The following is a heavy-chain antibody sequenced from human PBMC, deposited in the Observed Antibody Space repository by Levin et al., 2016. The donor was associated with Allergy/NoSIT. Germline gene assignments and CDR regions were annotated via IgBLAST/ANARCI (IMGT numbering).Heavy chain of an antibody. CDR2: IYYSGST. CDR3: ARDGESRYDFWSGPTGWFDP. J-gene: IGHJ5*02. Sequence: SETLSLTCTVSGGSISSGGYYWSWIRQHPGKGLEWIGYIYYSGSTNYNPSLKSRVTISVDTSKNQFSLKLSSVTAADTAVYYCARDGESRYDFWSGPTGWFDPWGQGTLVTVSS. D-gene: IGHD3-3*01. CDR1: GGSISSGGYY. V-gene: IGHV4-61*08.